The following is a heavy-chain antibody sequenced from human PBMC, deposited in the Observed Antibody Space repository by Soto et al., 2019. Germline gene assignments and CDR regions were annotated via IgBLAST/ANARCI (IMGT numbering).Heavy chain of an antibody. J-gene: IGHJ1*01. V-gene: IGHV4-39*01. CDR2: IYYSGST. D-gene: IGHD3-22*01. Sequence: IRKPPGKGLEWIGSIYYSGSTYYNPSLKSRVTISVDTSKNQFSLKLSSVTAADTAVYYFARQLCDSSGYYGLGFWGNRTLVTLSS. CDR3: ARQLCDSSGYYGLGF.